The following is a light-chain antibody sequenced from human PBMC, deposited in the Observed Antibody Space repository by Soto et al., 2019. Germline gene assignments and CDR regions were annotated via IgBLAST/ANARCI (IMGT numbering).Light chain of an antibody. J-gene: IGLJ1*01. CDR1: SSDIGSYHL. CDR3: CSCAGSNWGYV. CDR2: KVS. Sequence: QSVLTQPASVSGSPGQSITISCTGTSSDIGSYHLVSWYQHHSGKAPKLIIYKVSQWPSGVSDRFSASKSGSTASLTISGLQAEDEADYYCCSCAGSNWGYVFGTGTKVTVL. V-gene: IGLV2-23*02.